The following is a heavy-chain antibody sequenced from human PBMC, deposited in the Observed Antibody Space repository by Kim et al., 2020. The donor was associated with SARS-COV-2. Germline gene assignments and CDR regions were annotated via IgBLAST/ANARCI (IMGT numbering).Heavy chain of an antibody. D-gene: IGHD2-21*01. Sequence: RGSLRLSCVASGFTFDQYAMTWVRQAPGKGLEWVSVIYGHGQTTFYTDSVKGRFTLSRDNSKNTVYLQMDSLRAEDTAVYYCARVEGYCVGERCYYLDYWGQGTPVTVSS. CDR2: IYGHGQTT. CDR1: GFTFDQYA. V-gene: IGHV3-23*03. J-gene: IGHJ4*02. CDR3: ARVEGYCVGERCYYLDY.